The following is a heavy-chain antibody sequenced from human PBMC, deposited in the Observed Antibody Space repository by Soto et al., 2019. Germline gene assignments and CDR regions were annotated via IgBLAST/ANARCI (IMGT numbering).Heavy chain of an antibody. D-gene: IGHD2-15*01. V-gene: IGHV3-23*01. CDR3: AGHGGYSY. J-gene: IGHJ4*02. Sequence: GGSLRLSCAATGFTLRTNGMSWFRQAPGKRLEWVSSILGSGGDTYYADSLKGRFTISRDNSKNTLYLQLNSLGAEDTALYYCAGHGGYSYLGQGTLVTVSS. CDR2: ILGSGGDT. CDR1: GFTLRTNG.